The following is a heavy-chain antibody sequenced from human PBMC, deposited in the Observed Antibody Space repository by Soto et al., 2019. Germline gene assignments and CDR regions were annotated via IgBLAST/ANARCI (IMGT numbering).Heavy chain of an antibody. CDR2: IKEDGSEK. Sequence: GGSLRLSCAASGFTFSMYWMNWVRQAPGKGLEWVANIKEDGSEKYFVDSVKGRFTISRDNAKNSLYLQMNSLRAEDTAVYYCVLLSLGDSGGYYFNYWGQGTLDTGSS. CDR1: GFTFSMYW. CDR3: VLLSLGDSGGYYFNY. J-gene: IGHJ4*02. D-gene: IGHD3-22*01. V-gene: IGHV3-7*01.